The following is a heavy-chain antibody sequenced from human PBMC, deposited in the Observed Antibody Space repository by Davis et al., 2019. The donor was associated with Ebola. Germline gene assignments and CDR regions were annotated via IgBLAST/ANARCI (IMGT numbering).Heavy chain of an antibody. CDR1: GGSISSYY. V-gene: IGHV4-59*01. Sequence: MPSETLSLTCTASGGSISSYYWSWIRQPPGKGLEWIGYIYYTGSTSYNPSLKSRVTMSVGTSKNQFSLKLISVTAADTAVYYCARDHGYGLAQAGGMDVWGQGTTVTASS. CDR3: ARDHGYGLAQAGGMDV. CDR2: IYYTGST. J-gene: IGHJ6*02. D-gene: IGHD5-18*01.